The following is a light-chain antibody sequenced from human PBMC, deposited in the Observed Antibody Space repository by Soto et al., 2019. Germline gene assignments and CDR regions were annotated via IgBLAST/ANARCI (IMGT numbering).Light chain of an antibody. CDR1: QSVSSN. V-gene: IGKV3-20*01. Sequence: EIGMTQSPATLSVSPGERATLSCRASQSVSSNLAWYQQKRGQAPRLLIYGASSRATGLPDRFSGSGSGTDFTLTISRMEPEDFAVYCCQQYGSSPRPFGQGTKVDI. CDR3: QQYGSSPRP. CDR2: GAS. J-gene: IGKJ1*01.